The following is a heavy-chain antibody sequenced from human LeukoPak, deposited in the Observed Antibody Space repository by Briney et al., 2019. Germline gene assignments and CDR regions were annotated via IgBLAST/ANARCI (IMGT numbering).Heavy chain of an antibody. CDR3: ARDRAVTTPFDY. CDR2: ISGSGGST. V-gene: IGHV3-23*01. Sequence: GGSLRLSCAASGFTLSSYAMSWVRQATGKGLEWVSDISGSGGSTYYVDSEKGRFTISRDNSKTTLYLQMNSMRAEDTAMYYCARDRAVTTPFDYCGQGTLVTVSS. D-gene: IGHD4-11*01. J-gene: IGHJ4*02. CDR1: GFTLSSYA.